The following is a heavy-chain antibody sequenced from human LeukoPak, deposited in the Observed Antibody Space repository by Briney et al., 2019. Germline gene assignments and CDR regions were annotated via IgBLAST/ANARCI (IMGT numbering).Heavy chain of an antibody. Sequence: SETLSLTCTVSGGSISSSSYYWGWICQPPGKGLEWIGSIYYSGSTYYDPSLKSRVTISVDTSKNQFSLKLSSVTAADTAVYYCARLGVDIVATTFDYWGQGTLVTVSS. CDR3: ARLGVDIVATTFDY. CDR2: IYYSGST. CDR1: GGSISSSSYY. J-gene: IGHJ4*02. V-gene: IGHV4-39*01. D-gene: IGHD5-12*01.